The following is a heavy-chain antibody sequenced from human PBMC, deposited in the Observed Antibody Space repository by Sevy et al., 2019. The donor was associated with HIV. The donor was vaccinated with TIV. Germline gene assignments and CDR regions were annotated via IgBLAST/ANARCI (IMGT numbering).Heavy chain of an antibody. D-gene: IGHD1-26*01. Sequence: ASVKVSCKASGGTFSSYAISWVRQAPGQGLEWMGGIIPIFGTANYAQRFQGRVTITTDESTSTAYMELSSLRYEGTAVYYCAGGRGWELRNWFDPWGQGTLVTVSS. CDR1: GGTFSSYA. J-gene: IGHJ5*02. CDR2: IIPIFGTA. V-gene: IGHV1-69*05. CDR3: AGGRGWELRNWFDP.